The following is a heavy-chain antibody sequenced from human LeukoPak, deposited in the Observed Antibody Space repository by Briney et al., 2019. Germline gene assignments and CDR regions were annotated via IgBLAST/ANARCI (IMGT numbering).Heavy chain of an antibody. D-gene: IGHD6-13*01. CDR3: ARNRVAEAGMDY. Sequence: SETLSLTCTVSGGSSSSFYWSWIRQPPGKGLEWIGYIYYTGSTNHNPSLESRVTMSVDTSKNQFSLQLSSVTAADTAVYYCARNRVAEAGMDYWGQGTLVTVSS. CDR2: IYYTGST. J-gene: IGHJ4*02. CDR1: GGSSSSFY. V-gene: IGHV4-59*08.